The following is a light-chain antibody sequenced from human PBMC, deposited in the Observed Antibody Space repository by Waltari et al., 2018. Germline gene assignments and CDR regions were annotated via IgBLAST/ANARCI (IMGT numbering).Light chain of an antibody. Sequence: DFVMTQSPDSLAVSLGERATTNCKSSQSVLYSSNNKNYLAWYQQKPGQPPKLIIYWASTRESGVPDRFSGSGSGTDFTLTISSLQAEDVAVYYCQQHYGTPRTFGQGTKLEIK. CDR3: QQHYGTPRT. CDR2: WAS. CDR1: QSVLYSSNNKNY. V-gene: IGKV4-1*01. J-gene: IGKJ2*01.